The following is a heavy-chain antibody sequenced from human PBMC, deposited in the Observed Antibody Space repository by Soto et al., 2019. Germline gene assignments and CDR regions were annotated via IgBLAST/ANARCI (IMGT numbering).Heavy chain of an antibody. Sequence: SVKVSCKASGGTFSSYAISWVRQAPGQGLEWMGGIIPIFGTANYAQKFQGRVTITADESTSTAYMELSSLRSEDTAVYYCAASPGSYSSGWYYFDYWGQGTPVTVSS. J-gene: IGHJ4*02. D-gene: IGHD6-19*01. V-gene: IGHV1-69*13. CDR2: IIPIFGTA. CDR3: AASPGSYSSGWYYFDY. CDR1: GGTFSSYA.